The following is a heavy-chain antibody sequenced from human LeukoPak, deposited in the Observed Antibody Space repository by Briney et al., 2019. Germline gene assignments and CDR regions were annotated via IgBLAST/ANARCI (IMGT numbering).Heavy chain of an antibody. D-gene: IGHD6-13*01. Sequence: ASVKVSCKASGHTFTNHDFNWMRQATGQGLEWMGWMNPNSGSTGYAQKFQGRVTMTRDTSLSTAYMELSSLTSDDTAVYYCARDGRGAAAADDPLDIWGQGTTVTVSS. CDR2: MNPNSGST. CDR3: ARDGRGAAAADDPLDI. CDR1: GHTFTNHD. J-gene: IGHJ3*02. V-gene: IGHV1-8*01.